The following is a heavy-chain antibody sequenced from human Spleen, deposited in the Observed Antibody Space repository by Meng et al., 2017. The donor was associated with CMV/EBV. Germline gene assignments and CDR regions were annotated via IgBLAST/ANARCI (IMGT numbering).Heavy chain of an antibody. D-gene: IGHD3-9*01. CDR2: IYLGDSDT. V-gene: IGHV5-51*01. CDR1: GYSFTSYW. CDR3: ARLVKHTIFSGTYNRFDS. J-gene: IGHJ5*01. Sequence: GGSLRLSCKGSGYSFTSYWIGWVRQMPGKGLEWMGIIYLGDSDTRYSPSLHGQVTISSDRSINTAYLQLSSLQASDTALYYCARLVKHTIFSGTYNRFDSWGQGTLVTVSS.